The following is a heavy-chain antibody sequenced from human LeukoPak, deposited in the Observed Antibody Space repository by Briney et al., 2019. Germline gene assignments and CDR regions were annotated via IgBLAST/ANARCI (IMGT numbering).Heavy chain of an antibody. Sequence: ASVKVSCKASGYTFRSYGFSWVRQAPGQGLEWMGWISADNGNTEYAQKFQGRVTMTTDTSTSTAYMELRSLRSDDTAVYYCATDRSYSFDYWGQGTLVTVSS. D-gene: IGHD3-10*01. CDR1: GYTFRSYG. J-gene: IGHJ4*02. V-gene: IGHV1-18*01. CDR2: ISADNGNT. CDR3: ATDRSYSFDY.